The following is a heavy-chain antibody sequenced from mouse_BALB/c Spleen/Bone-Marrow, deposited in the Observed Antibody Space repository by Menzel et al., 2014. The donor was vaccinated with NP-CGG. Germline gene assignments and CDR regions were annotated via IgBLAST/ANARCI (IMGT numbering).Heavy chain of an antibody. CDR3: ARDKRLVRFAY. Sequence: EVNVVESGGGLVQPGGSLRLSCATSGFTFTGYYMSWVRQPPGKGLEWLGFISNRASGYTTEYSAYVKGRFTISRDNSQSILYLQMNTLRAEDRATYYCARDKRLVRFAYWGQGTLVTVSA. V-gene: IGHV7-3*02. J-gene: IGHJ3*01. CDR1: GFTFTGYY. D-gene: IGHD2-3*01. CDR2: ISNRASGYTT.